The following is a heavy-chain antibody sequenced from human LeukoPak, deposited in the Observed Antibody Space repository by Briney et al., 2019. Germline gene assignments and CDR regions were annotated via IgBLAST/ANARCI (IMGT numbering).Heavy chain of an antibody. CDR1: GFTFSSYA. J-gene: IGHJ4*02. CDR2: ITGSGGNT. D-gene: IGHD6-19*01. CDR3: VGYSSGWYQSDY. Sequence: GGSLRLSCAASGFTFSSYAMSWVRQAPGKGLEWVSGITGSGGNTYYADSVKGRFTISRDNSKNTLYLQISSLRDEDTAVYYCVGYSSGWYQSDYWGQGTLVTVSS. V-gene: IGHV3-23*01.